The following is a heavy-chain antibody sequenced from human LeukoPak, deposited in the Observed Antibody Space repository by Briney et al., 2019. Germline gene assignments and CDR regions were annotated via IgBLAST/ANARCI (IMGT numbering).Heavy chain of an antibody. Sequence: SETLSLTCTVSGGSISSFYWSWIRQPPGKGLEWIGYIYYSGSTNYKPSLKSRVTISLDTSRNQFSLKLNSVTAADTAVYYCAKSNGYGLIDIWGQGTMVTVSS. V-gene: IGHV4-59*12. CDR3: AKSNGYGLIDI. CDR2: IYYSGST. D-gene: IGHD3-22*01. CDR1: GGSISSFY. J-gene: IGHJ3*02.